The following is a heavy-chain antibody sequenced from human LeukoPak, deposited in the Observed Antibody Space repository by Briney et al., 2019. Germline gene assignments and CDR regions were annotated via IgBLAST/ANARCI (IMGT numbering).Heavy chain of an antibody. CDR2: ISSSSSYI. Sequence: GGSLRLSCAASGFTFSSYSMNWVRQAPGKGLEWVSSISSSSSYIYYADSVKGRFTISRDNTKNSLYLQMNSLRAEDTAVYYCARGIRAAAGKAVDVWGKGTTVTVSS. CDR3: ARGIRAAAGKAVDV. V-gene: IGHV3-21*01. J-gene: IGHJ6*04. CDR1: GFTFSSYS. D-gene: IGHD6-13*01.